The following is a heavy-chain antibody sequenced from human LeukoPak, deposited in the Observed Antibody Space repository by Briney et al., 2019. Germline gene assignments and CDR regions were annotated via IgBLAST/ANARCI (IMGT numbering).Heavy chain of an antibody. D-gene: IGHD6-19*01. CDR2: IYPGDSDT. Sequence: GESLQISCKGPGYSFTSYWIGWVRQLPGKGLEWMGIIYPGDSDTRYSPSFQGQVTISADKSISTASLQWSSLKASDTAMYYCAGGIAVADYFDYWGQGTLVTVSS. CDR1: GYSFTSYW. CDR3: AGGIAVADYFDY. J-gene: IGHJ4*02. V-gene: IGHV5-51*01.